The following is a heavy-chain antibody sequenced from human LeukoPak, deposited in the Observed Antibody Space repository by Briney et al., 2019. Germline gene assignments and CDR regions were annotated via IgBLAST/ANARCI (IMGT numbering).Heavy chain of an antibody. V-gene: IGHV3-21*01. Sequence: PGGSLRLSCAASGFTVSSNYVNWVRQAPGKGLEWVSSISSSSTHIYYADSVKGRFTISRDNAKNSLYLQMNGLRVEDTAVYYCARGNFADPAFGDYWGEGTLVTVSS. D-gene: IGHD3-9*01. J-gene: IGHJ4*02. CDR3: ARGNFADPAFGDY. CDR1: GFTVSSNY. CDR2: ISSSSTHI.